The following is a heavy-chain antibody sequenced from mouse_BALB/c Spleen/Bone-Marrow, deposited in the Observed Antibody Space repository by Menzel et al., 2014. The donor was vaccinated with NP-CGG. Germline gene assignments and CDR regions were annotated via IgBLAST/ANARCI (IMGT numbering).Heavy chain of an antibody. D-gene: IGHD2-3*01. Sequence: PVKASCTAPGYSSTNYTIHREKQRPGQGREWIAYIVPTSAYSNYNQKVKDSPTFTADKSSITAYIQLRSLTSEVSAVYYCAREGTYDGCSGHFDYWGQGAALTISS. J-gene: IGHJ2*01. V-gene: IGHV1-4*01. CDR2: IVPTSAYS. CDR3: AREGTYDGCSGHFDY. CDR1: GYSSTNYT.